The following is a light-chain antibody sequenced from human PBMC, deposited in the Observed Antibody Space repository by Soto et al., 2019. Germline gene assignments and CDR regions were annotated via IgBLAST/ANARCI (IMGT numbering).Light chain of an antibody. CDR3: QSYDSSRSGGV. V-gene: IGLV1-40*01. Sequence: QSVLTQPPSVSGAPGQRVTISCTGSSSNIGAGYAVPWYQQLPGTAPKLLIYGNSNRPSGVPDRFSGSKSGTSASLAITGLQAEDEADYYCQSYDSSRSGGVFGGGTKLTVL. CDR2: GNS. J-gene: IGLJ2*01. CDR1: SSNIGAGYA.